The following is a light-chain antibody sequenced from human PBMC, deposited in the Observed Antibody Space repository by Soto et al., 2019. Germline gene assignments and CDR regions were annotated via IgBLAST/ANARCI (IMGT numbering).Light chain of an antibody. CDR1: RSVNSY. CDR2: DAS. Sequence: EMVLTQSPSTLSFSAGEGATLSCRASRSVNSYLAWYQQKPGQAPRLLISDASNRATGIPARFSGSGSGTDFTLTISSLEPEDFAVYYCQHRSEWPVSFGQGTRLEIK. V-gene: IGKV3-11*01. J-gene: IGKJ5*01. CDR3: QHRSEWPVS.